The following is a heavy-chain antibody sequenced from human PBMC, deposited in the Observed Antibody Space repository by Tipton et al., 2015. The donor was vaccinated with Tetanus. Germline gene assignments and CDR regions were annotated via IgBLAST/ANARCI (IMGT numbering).Heavy chain of an antibody. CDR2: IYYSGNT. Sequence: TLSLTCNVSGGSISSNLYYWHWIRQPPGKGLEWIGSIYYSGNTYYNSSLKSRVAISVDTSNNQFSLKVTSVAAADTAVYYCARVFTRGYTYGTTFDYWGQGTLVTVSS. D-gene: IGHD5-18*01. J-gene: IGHJ4*02. CDR1: GGSISSNLYY. V-gene: IGHV4-39*07. CDR3: ARVFTRGYTYGTTFDY.